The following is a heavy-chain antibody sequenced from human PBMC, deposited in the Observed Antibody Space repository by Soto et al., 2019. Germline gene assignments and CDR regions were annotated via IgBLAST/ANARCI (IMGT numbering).Heavy chain of an antibody. D-gene: IGHD1-26*01. V-gene: IGHV3-30*18. CDR3: AKDGADTGTYDFDY. Sequence: QVQLVESGGGVVHPGMSLSLSCAASGLTFSNYGMHWVRKAPGKGLEWVTLISNDGSNKIYADSVKGRFTISRDNSKNTLYLQMTSLKTEDTAVYYCAKDGADTGTYDFDYWGQGTLVTVSS. J-gene: IGHJ4*02. CDR1: GLTFSNYG. CDR2: ISNDGSNK.